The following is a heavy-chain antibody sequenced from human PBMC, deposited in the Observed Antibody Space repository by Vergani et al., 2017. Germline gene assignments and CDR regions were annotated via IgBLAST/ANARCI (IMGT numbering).Heavy chain of an antibody. CDR1: GFTFSSYG. D-gene: IGHD1-26*01. CDR2: IWYDGSNK. CDR3: ARDNRVREVDY. V-gene: IGHV3-33*01. Sequence: QVQLVESGGGVVQPGRSLRLSCAASGFTFSSYGMHWVRQAPGKGLEWVAVIWYDGSNKYYADSVKGRFTISRDNSKNTLYLQMNGLRAEDTAVYYCARDNRVREVDYWGQGTLVTVSS. J-gene: IGHJ4*02.